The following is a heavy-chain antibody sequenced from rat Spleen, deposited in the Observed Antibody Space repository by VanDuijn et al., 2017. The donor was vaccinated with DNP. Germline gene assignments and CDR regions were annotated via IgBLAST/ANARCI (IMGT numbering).Heavy chain of an antibody. D-gene: IGHD3-2*01. Sequence: EVQLVESGGGPVQPGRSLKLSCAVSGITFSDHNMAWVRQAPTKGLEWVASISTGGGNTYYRDSVKGRFTISRDNAKNTQYLQMDSLRAEDTATYYCARGGLWFDYWGQGVMVTVSS. CDR2: ISTGGGNT. J-gene: IGHJ2*01. V-gene: IGHV5S13*01. CDR1: GITFSDHN. CDR3: ARGGLWFDY.